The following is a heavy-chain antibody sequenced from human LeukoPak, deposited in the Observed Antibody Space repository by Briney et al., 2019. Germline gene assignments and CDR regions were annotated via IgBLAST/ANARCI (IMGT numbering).Heavy chain of an antibody. Sequence: GGSLRLSCAASGFIFSTYWMTWVRQAPGKGLEWVANIKQDGSETYYVDPVKGRFTISRDNAKTSLYLQMHSLRAEDTAVYYCVREGTTVALFDYWGQGSLVTVSS. CDR2: IKQDGSET. J-gene: IGHJ4*02. V-gene: IGHV3-7*01. CDR3: VREGTTVALFDY. D-gene: IGHD6-19*01. CDR1: GFIFSTYW.